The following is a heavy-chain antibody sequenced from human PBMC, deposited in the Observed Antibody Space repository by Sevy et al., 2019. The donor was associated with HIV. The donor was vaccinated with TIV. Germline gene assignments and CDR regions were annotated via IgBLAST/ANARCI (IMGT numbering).Heavy chain of an antibody. CDR2: ISSSSSYI. Sequence: GGSLRLSCAASGFTFSSYSMNWVRQAPGKGLEWVSSISSSSSYIYYADSVKGRFTISRDNAKNSLYLQMNSLRAEDTAVYYCATGKVNYYDSSFARVWGQRTLVTDSS. V-gene: IGHV3-21*01. CDR1: GFTFSSYS. D-gene: IGHD3-22*01. J-gene: IGHJ4*02. CDR3: ATGKVNYYDSSFARV.